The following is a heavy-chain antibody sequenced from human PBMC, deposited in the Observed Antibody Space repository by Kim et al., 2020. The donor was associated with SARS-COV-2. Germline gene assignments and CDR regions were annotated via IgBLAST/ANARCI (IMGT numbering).Heavy chain of an antibody. J-gene: IGHJ6*02. Sequence: YYEDSVKGRFTISRDNAKNSLYLQMNSLRAEDTAVYYCARADLYYGMDVWGQGTTVTVSS. CDR3: ARADLYYGMDV. V-gene: IGHV3-21*01.